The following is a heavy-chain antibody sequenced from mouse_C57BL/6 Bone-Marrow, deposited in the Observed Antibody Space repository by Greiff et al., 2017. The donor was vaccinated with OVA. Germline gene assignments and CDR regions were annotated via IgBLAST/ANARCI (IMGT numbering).Heavy chain of an antibody. V-gene: IGHV1-64*01. CDR1: GYTFTSYW. Sequence: VQLQQPGAELVKPGASVKLSCKASGYTFTSYWMHWVKQRPGQGLEWIGMIHPNSGSTKYNEKFKSKATLTVDKSSSTAYMQLISLTSEDSAVYYCARDGYAFAYWGQGTLVTVSA. D-gene: IGHD2-2*01. J-gene: IGHJ3*01. CDR3: ARDGYAFAY. CDR2: IHPNSGST.